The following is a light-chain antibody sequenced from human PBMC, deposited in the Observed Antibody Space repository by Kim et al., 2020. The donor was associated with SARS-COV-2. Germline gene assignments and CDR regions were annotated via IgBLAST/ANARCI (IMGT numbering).Light chain of an antibody. CDR1: SSNIGAGYD. CDR2: GNT. J-gene: IGLJ1*01. Sequence: QSVLTQPPSVSGAPGQRVTISCTGSSSNIGAGYDVHWYQQLPGTAPKLLIYGNTNRPSGVPDRFSGSKSGTSASLAITGLQAEDEADFYCQPYDSSLSGYFFGGGTKVTVL. CDR3: QPYDSSLSGYF. V-gene: IGLV1-40*01.